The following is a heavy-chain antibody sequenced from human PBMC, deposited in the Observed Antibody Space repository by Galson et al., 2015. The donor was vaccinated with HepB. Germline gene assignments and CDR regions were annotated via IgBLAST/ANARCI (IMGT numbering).Heavy chain of an antibody. Sequence: LRLSCAASGFTFSSYSMNWVRQAPGKGLEWVSSISSSSSSIYYADSVKGRFTISRDNAKNSLHLQMNSLRAEDTAVYYCARGGSYSSLDYWGQGTLVTVSS. CDR2: ISSSSSSI. J-gene: IGHJ4*02. CDR3: ARGGSYSSLDY. CDR1: GFTFSSYS. V-gene: IGHV3-21*01. D-gene: IGHD6-13*01.